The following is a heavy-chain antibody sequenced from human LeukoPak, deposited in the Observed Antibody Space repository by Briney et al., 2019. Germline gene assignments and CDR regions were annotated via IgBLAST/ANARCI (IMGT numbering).Heavy chain of an antibody. CDR2: ISSSSSYT. J-gene: IGHJ4*02. Sequence: PGGSLRLFCAAYGFTFSDYYISLIRQAPGEGLEWVPYISSSSSYTNFAGSVKRQFIISRDNAKNSLYLQMNSLRAEDKAVYYCARDFGYCSSTSCYGGWDYGGQGTLVTVSS. D-gene: IGHD2-2*03. CDR1: GFTFSDYY. V-gene: IGHV3-11*06. CDR3: ARDFGYCSSTSCYGGWDY.